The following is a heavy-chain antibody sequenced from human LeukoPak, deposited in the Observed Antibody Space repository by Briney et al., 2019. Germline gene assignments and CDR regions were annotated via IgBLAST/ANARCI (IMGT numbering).Heavy chain of an antibody. V-gene: IGHV3-53*01. CDR1: GFTVSSNF. Sequence: GGSLRLSCAASGFTVSSNFMSWVRQAPGKGLEWVSVIYSGGDTYYADSVKGRFTISRDNSKNTLYLQMNSLRAEDTAVYYCARDIGGIFDSWGQGALVTVSS. D-gene: IGHD1-26*01. CDR2: IYSGGDT. J-gene: IGHJ4*02. CDR3: ARDIGGIFDS.